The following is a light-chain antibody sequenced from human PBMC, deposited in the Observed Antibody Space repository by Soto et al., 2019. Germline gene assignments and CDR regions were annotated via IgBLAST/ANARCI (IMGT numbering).Light chain of an antibody. CDR1: SSNIGSNY. CDR3: AAWDDSLSGTV. Sequence: QSVLTQPPSASGTPGQRVTISCSGSSSNIGSNYVYSYQQLPGTAPKLLIYRNNQRPSGVPDRFSGSKSGTSASLAISGLRSEDEADYYCAAWDDSLSGTVFGGGTQLTVL. V-gene: IGLV1-47*01. CDR2: RNN. J-gene: IGLJ7*01.